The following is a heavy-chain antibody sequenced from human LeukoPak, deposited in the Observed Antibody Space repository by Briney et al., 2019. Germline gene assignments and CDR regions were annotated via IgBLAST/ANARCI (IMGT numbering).Heavy chain of an antibody. V-gene: IGHV3-74*01. CDR1: GFTFSRYW. Sequence: QPGGSLRLSCAASGFTFSRYWMHWVRQAPAKGLVWVSPINPDGSVTTYADAVKGRFTISRDNAENTLYLQMNNLRVEDTAVYYCARDSPSGFFDLWGRGALVTVSS. J-gene: IGHJ2*01. D-gene: IGHD6-19*01. CDR3: ARDSPSGFFDL. CDR2: INPDGSVT.